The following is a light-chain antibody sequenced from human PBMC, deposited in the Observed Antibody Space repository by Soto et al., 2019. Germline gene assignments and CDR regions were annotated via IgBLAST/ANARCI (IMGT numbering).Light chain of an antibody. Sequence: QSALTQPASVSGSPGQSITISCTGTSSDIGGYNFVSWHQHHPGKAPKLMIFDVSNRPSGVSNRFSGSKSGNTASLTISGLQAEDEADYYCSSYISSSTLVVFGGGTQLTVL. CDR2: DVS. CDR1: SSDIGGYNF. CDR3: SSYISSSTLVV. J-gene: IGLJ2*01. V-gene: IGLV2-14*01.